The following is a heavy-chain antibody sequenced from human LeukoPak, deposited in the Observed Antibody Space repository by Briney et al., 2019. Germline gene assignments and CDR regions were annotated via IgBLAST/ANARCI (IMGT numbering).Heavy chain of an antibody. CDR3: ARSRLMYYDFWSGPFDY. V-gene: IGHV3-7*01. CDR1: GFTFSSYI. D-gene: IGHD3-3*01. Sequence: GGSLRLSCAASGFTFSSYIMNWVRQAPGKGLEWVANIKQDGSEKYYVDSVKGRFTISRDNAKNSLYLQMNSLRAEDTAVYYCARSRLMYYDFWSGPFDYWGQGTLVTVSS. CDR2: IKQDGSEK. J-gene: IGHJ4*02.